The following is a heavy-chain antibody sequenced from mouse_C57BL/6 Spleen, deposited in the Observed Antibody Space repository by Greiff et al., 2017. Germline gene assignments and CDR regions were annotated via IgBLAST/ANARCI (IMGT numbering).Heavy chain of an antibody. CDR2: IYPGDGDT. J-gene: IGHJ3*01. V-gene: IGHV1-80*01. Sequence: QVQLKASGAELVKPGASVKISCKASGYAFSSYWMNWVKQRPGKGLEWIGQIYPGDGDTNYNGKFKGKATLTADKSSSTAYMQLSSLTSEDSAVYFCARSSDYYGSSYIAYWGQGTLVTVSA. CDR1: GYAFSSYW. D-gene: IGHD1-1*01. CDR3: ARSSDYYGSSYIAY.